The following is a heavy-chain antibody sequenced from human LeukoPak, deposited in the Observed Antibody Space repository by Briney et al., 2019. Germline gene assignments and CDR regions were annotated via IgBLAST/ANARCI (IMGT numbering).Heavy chain of an antibody. CDR3: ARDIYYYDSSGSQTLDY. D-gene: IGHD3-22*01. V-gene: IGHV4-59*12. J-gene: IGHJ4*02. CDR2: IYYSGSA. Sequence: SETLSLTCTVSGGSISSYYWSWIRQPPGKGLEWIGYIYYSGSANYNPSLKSRVTISVDTSKNQFSLKLSSVTAADTAVYYCARDIYYYDSSGSQTLDYWGQGTLVTVSS. CDR1: GGSISSYY.